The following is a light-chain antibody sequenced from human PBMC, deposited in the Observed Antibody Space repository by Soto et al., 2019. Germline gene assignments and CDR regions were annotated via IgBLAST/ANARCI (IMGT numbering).Light chain of an antibody. CDR3: QQSYSILRT. CDR2: AAS. CDR1: QSISSY. J-gene: IGKJ3*01. Sequence: DIQMTQSPSSLSASVGDRFTITCRASQSISSYLNWYQQKPGKAPKLLIYAASSLQSGVPSRFSGSGSGTDFTLTITSLQPEDFATYYCQQSYSILRTFGPGTRWIS. V-gene: IGKV1-39*01.